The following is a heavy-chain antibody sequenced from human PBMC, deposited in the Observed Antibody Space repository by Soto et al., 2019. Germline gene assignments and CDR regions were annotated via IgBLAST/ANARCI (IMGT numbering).Heavy chain of an antibody. CDR3: ARLGYDFWSGSLMDV. Sequence: ASVKVSCKASGYTFTSYDINWVRQATGQRLEWMGWMNPNSGNTGYARKFQGRVTMTRNTSISTAYMELSSLRSEDTAVYYCARLGYDFWSGSLMDVWGKGTTVTVSS. D-gene: IGHD3-3*01. CDR1: GYTFTSYD. CDR2: MNPNSGNT. V-gene: IGHV1-8*01. J-gene: IGHJ6*03.